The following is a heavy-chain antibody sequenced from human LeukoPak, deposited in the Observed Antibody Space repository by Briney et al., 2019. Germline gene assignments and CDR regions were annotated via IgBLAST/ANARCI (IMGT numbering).Heavy chain of an antibody. CDR2: ISGSGGST. CDR3: AREKYSSSSDQNWFNP. D-gene: IGHD6-6*01. Sequence: GGSLRLSCAASGFTFSDYAMSWVRQAPGKGLEWVSAISGSGGSTGYADSVKGRFTISRDNAKNSLYPQMNSLRAEDTALYHCAREKYSSSSDQNWFNPWGQGTLVTVSS. J-gene: IGHJ5*02. CDR1: GFTFSDYA. V-gene: IGHV3-20*01.